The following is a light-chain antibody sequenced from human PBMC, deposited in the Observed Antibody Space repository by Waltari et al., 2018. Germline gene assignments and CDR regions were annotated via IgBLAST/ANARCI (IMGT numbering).Light chain of an antibody. J-gene: IGKJ2*03. CDR1: QSLLHSNGNTY. Sequence: DIVMTQTPLSLPVTPAEPASISSTSSQSLLHSNGNTYFYWYLQKPGQPPRLLIYGVSNRFSGVPDRFSGSGSGTDFTLKISRVEAEDVGVYYCMQGLQVPYSFGQGTKVEIK. CDR3: MQGLQVPYS. CDR2: GVS. V-gene: IGKV2-29*02.